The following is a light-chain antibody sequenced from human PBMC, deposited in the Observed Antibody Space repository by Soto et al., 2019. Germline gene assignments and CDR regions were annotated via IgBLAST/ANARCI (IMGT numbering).Light chain of an antibody. J-gene: IGKJ2*01. CDR2: AAS. Sequence: DIQMTQSPSSLSASVGDRVTITCRASQSISSYLNWYQQKPGKDPKLLIYAASSLQSGVPSRFSGSGSGTDFTLTISSLQPEDFATYYCQQSYSTPRTFGQGTKLEVQ. CDR3: QQSYSTPRT. CDR1: QSISSY. V-gene: IGKV1-39*01.